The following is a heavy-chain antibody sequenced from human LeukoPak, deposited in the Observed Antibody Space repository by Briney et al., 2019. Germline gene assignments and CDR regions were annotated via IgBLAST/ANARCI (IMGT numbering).Heavy chain of an antibody. CDR1: GGSISSGDYY. D-gene: IGHD3-22*01. Sequence: SETLSLTCTVSGGSISSGDYYWSWIRQPPGKGLEWIGYIYYSGSTYYNPSLKSRVTISVDTSKNQFSLKLSSVTAADTAVYYCARDWASSGSNQVGYWGQGTLVTVSS. J-gene: IGHJ4*02. V-gene: IGHV4-30-4*08. CDR2: IYYSGST. CDR3: ARDWASSGSNQVGY.